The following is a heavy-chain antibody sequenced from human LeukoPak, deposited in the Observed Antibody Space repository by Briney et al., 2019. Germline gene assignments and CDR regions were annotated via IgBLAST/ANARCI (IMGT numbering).Heavy chain of an antibody. D-gene: IGHD3-9*01. V-gene: IGHV4-59*04. CDR3: ARLLSYDILTDNYYKYYMDV. CDR1: GGSISSYY. Sequence: PSETLSPTCTVSGGSISSYYWSWIRQPPGKGLEWIGYIYYSGSTYYNPSLKSRVTMSVDTSTNHFALKMTSVTAADTAVYYCARLLSYDILTDNYYKYYMDVWGKGTTVTVSS. CDR2: IYYSGST. J-gene: IGHJ6*03.